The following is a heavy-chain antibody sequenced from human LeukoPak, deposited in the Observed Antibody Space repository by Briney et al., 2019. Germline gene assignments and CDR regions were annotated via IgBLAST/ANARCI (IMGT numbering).Heavy chain of an antibody. J-gene: IGHJ4*02. V-gene: IGHV3-7*01. CDR3: AREGVVVVAATGGFDY. D-gene: IGHD2-15*01. CDR2: IKQDGSEK. CDR1: GFTVSSNE. Sequence: GGSLRLSCAASGFTVSSNEMSWVRQAPGKGLEWVANIKQDGSEKYYVDSVKGRFTISRDNAKNSLYLQMNSLRAEDTAVYYCAREGVVVVAATGGFDYWGQGTLVTVSS.